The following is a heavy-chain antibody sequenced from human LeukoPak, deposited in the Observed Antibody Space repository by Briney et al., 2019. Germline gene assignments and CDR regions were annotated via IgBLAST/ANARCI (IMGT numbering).Heavy chain of an antibody. J-gene: IGHJ6*03. V-gene: IGHV4-39*02. CDR1: GGSISSSFYY. Sequence: PSETLSLTCTVSGGSISSSFYYWGWIRQPPGKGLEWIGTIYYSGSTYYNPSLKSRVTISVDTSKNQFSLKLSSVAAADTAVYYCARDELGYCSSTSCYEGYYYYYYMDVWGKGTTVTVSS. CDR3: ARDELGYCSSTSCYEGYYYYYYMDV. D-gene: IGHD2-2*01. CDR2: IYYSGST.